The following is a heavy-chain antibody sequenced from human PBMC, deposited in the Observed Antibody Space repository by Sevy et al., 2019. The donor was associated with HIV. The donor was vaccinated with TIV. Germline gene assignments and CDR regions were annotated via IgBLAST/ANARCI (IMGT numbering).Heavy chain of an antibody. CDR1: GFTFSKYS. CDR3: AREGCSKPHDY. J-gene: IGHJ4*02. D-gene: IGHD2-2*01. V-gene: IGHV3-23*01. Sequence: GGSLRLSCVASGFTFSKYSMSWVRQTPGKGLEWVSTLSFACGRINYADSVKGRFTMSRDDSRNTFYLQMDSRRAGDTAIYYCAREGCSKPHDYWGQGTLVTVSS. CDR2: LSFACGRI.